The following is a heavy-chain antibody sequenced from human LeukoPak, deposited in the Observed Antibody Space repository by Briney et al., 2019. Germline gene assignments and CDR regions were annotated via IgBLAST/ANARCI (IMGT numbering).Heavy chain of an antibody. CDR1: GASISSYY. J-gene: IGHJ4*02. CDR2: ICYSGST. CDR3: ARRATMVRGVMSALDY. D-gene: IGHD3-10*01. Sequence: KPSQTLSLTCTVSGASISSYYWNWIRQPPGKGLEWIGYICYSGSTYYNPSLKSRVTISVDTSKNQFSLKLSSVTAADTAVYYCARRATMVRGVMSALDYWGQGTLVTVSS. V-gene: IGHV4-59*08.